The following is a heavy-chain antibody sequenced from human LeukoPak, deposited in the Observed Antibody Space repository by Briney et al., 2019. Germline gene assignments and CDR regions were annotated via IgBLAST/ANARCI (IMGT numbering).Heavy chain of an antibody. D-gene: IGHD2-21*01. V-gene: IGHV3-23*01. CDR3: TSDSPDYGMDV. CDR2: ISGSGGGT. CDR1: GFTFSSYA. Sequence: PGGSLRLSCEASGFTFSSYAMSWVRQAPGKGLELVSTISGSGGGTYYADSVKGRFTISRDNAKNTLYLQMNSLRAEDTAVYYCTSDSPDYGMDVWGQGTTVIVSS. J-gene: IGHJ6*02.